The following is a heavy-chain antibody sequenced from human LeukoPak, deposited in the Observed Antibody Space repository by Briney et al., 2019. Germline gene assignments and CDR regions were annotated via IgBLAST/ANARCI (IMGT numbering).Heavy chain of an antibody. CDR1: RYTFTGYY. D-gene: IGHD6-13*01. V-gene: IGHV1-2*02. Sequence: ASVKVSCKASRYTFTGYYIHWVRQAPGQGLEWMGWINPNRGGTNYAQKFQGRVTMTRDTSVSTAYMDLSSLRSDDTAVYYCARDDAAAAGSYFDYWGQGTLVTVSS. CDR2: INPNRGGT. CDR3: ARDDAAAAGSYFDY. J-gene: IGHJ4*02.